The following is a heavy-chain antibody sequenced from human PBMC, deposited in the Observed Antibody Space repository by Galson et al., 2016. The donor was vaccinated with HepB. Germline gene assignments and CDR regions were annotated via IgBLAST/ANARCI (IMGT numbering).Heavy chain of an antibody. D-gene: IGHD3-3*01. J-gene: IGHJ6*02. CDR3: AKEEVWSGYYFYYGIDV. CDR1: GFTFDDHG. CDR2: ISGDGGNT. Sequence: SLRLSCAASGFTFDDHGMHWVRQAPGKGLEWVALISGDGGNTYYADSVKGRFTISRVNRKNSLYLQMNSLRTEVTALYYCAKEEVWSGYYFYYGIDVWGQGTMVTVSS. V-gene: IGHV3-43*02.